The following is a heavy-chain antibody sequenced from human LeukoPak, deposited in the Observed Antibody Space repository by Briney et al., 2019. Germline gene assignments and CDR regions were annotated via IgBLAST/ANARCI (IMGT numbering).Heavy chain of an antibody. CDR2: INPSGGST. Sequence: ASVKVSCKASGYTFTSYYMHWVRQAPGQGLEWMGIINPSGGSTSYAQKFQGRVTMTRDTSISKAYVELSRLRSDDKAVYYGGRGTGEGYTYGRYYFDYWGQGTLVTVSS. V-gene: IGHV1-46*01. J-gene: IGHJ4*02. D-gene: IGHD5-18*01. CDR3: GRGTGEGYTYGRYYFDY. CDR1: GYTFTSYY.